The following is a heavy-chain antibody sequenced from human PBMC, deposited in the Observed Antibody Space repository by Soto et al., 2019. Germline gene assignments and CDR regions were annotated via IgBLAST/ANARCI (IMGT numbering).Heavy chain of an antibody. Sequence: PWESLKISCNGSGYSFTSYWICWVRQMPGKGLEWMGIIYPGDSDTRYSPSFQGQVTISADKSISTAYLQWSSLKASDTAMYYCARRPRGSSWYWFDPWGQGTLVTVSS. CDR2: IYPGDSDT. CDR3: ARRPRGSSWYWFDP. J-gene: IGHJ5*02. V-gene: IGHV5-51*01. CDR1: GYSFTSYW. D-gene: IGHD6-13*01.